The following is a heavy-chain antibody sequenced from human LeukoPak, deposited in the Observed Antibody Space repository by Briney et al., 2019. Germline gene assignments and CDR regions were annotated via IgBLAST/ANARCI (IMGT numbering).Heavy chain of an antibody. Sequence: GASVKVSCKVSGYRFSELSMHWVRQAPGNGLEWMGGLDPEEGETIYAQKFQGRVTMTEDTSTDTAYMELRGLRSQDTAVYYCARSAKQWLPNWLDPWGQGTLVTVSS. J-gene: IGHJ5*02. CDR2: LDPEEGET. CDR3: ARSAKQWLPNWLDP. V-gene: IGHV1-24*01. D-gene: IGHD6-19*01. CDR1: GYRFSELS.